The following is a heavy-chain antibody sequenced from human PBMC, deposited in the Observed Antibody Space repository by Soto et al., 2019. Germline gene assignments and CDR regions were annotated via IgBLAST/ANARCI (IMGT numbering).Heavy chain of an antibody. CDR2: IYYGGST. V-gene: IGHV4-59*08. Sequence: TSETLSLTCTVSGDSISTDYWSWIRQSPGKGLEWIGFIYYGGSTNYNPSLKSRVIISVDTPKNQFSLKLNSMTAADTAVYYCARHNYGSGSTYFDYWGQGTLVTVSS. J-gene: IGHJ4*02. CDR3: ARHNYGSGSTYFDY. CDR1: GDSISTDY. D-gene: IGHD3-10*01.